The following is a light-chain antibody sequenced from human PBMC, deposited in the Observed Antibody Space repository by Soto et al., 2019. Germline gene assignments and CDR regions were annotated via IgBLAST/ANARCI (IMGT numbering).Light chain of an antibody. Sequence: QSALTQPASVSGSPGQSITISCTGTRSDIGNYDCVSWDQQVPGPAPTAMIYAVSRRPSGVSNRLSGSKSGNTASLTISGLQAEDEAYYYCSAYTTSTSDILVGGGTKLTVL. V-gene: IGLV2-14*01. CDR1: RSDIGNYDC. CDR3: SAYTTSTSDIL. CDR2: AVS. J-gene: IGLJ2*01.